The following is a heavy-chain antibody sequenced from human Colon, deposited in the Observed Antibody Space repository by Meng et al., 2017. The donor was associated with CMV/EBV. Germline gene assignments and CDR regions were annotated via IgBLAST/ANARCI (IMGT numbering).Heavy chain of an antibody. V-gene: IGHV3-11*01. CDR1: GFSISDYY. CDR2: IGGGAGVT. Sequence: QVHLVESGGGSVKLGGSLRLSCAASGFSISDYYVSWIRQAPGKGLEWISYIGGGAGVTYYADSLEGRFTISRDNARQSLYLQMATLRVEDTAIYYCARGRRDIGFDSWGQGALVTVSS. CDR3: ARGRRDIGFDS. J-gene: IGHJ4*02. D-gene: IGHD2-15*01.